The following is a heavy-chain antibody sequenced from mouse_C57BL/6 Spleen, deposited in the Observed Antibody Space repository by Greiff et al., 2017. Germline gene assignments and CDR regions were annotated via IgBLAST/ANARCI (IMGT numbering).Heavy chain of an antibody. V-gene: IGHV1-9*01. CDR1: GYTFTGYW. D-gene: IGHD1-1*01. Sequence: QVQLQQSGAELMKPGASVKLSCKATGYTFTGYWIEWVKQRPGHGLEWIGEILPGSGSTNYNEKFKGKAPLTADTSSNTAYMQLSSLTTEDSAIYYCVQIALRCHFDYWGQGATLTVSS. CDR3: VQIALRCHFDY. J-gene: IGHJ2*01. CDR2: ILPGSGST.